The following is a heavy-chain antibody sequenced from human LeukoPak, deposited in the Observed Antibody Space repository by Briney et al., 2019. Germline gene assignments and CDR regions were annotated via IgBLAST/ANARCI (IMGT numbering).Heavy chain of an antibody. CDR1: GFTFSFYA. D-gene: IGHD3-16*01. CDR3: AKLGGQEVYNYYVGV. J-gene: IGHJ6*03. Sequence: GGSLRLSCAASGFTFSFYAMSWVRQAPGRGPEWVSDIRASGGETYYADSVKGRFTVSRDNSRNTLDLQMNSLRAEDTAVYYCAKLGGQEVYNYYVGVWGKGTTVAVSS. CDR2: IRASGGET. V-gene: IGHV3-23*01.